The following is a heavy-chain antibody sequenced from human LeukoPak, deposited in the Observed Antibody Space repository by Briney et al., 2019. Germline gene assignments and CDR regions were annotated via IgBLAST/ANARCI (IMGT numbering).Heavy chain of an antibody. CDR1: GFTFSTYW. V-gene: IGHV3-23*01. CDR2: ISNNGGYT. J-gene: IGHJ4*03. Sequence: GGSLRLSCSASGFTFSTYWMSWVRQAPGKGLEWVSAISNNGGYTYYADSVQGRFTISRDNSKSTLCLQMNSLRAEDTAVYYCAKQLGYCSDGSCYFPYWGQGTLVTVSS. CDR3: AKQLGYCSDGSCYFPY. D-gene: IGHD2-15*01.